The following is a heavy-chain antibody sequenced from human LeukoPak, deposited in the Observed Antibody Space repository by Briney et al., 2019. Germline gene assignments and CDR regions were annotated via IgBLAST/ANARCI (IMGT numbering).Heavy chain of an antibody. CDR1: GGSISSYY. CDR2: IYYSGST. J-gene: IGHJ4*02. CDR3: ARDVSLGGSGSLDY. Sequence: SETLSLTCTVSGGSISSYYWSWIRQPPGKGLEWIGYIYYSGSTNYNPSLKSLVTISVDTSKNQFSLKLSSVTAADTAVYYCARDVSLGGSGSLDYWGQGTLVTVSS. V-gene: IGHV4-59*01. D-gene: IGHD3-10*01.